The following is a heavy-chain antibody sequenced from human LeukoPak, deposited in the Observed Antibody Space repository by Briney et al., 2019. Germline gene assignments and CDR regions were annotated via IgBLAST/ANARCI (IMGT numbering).Heavy chain of an antibody. CDR3: ARIVYDFAGGYYYYMDV. CDR2: IVPIFGTA. D-gene: IGHD5/OR15-5a*01. J-gene: IGHJ6*03. V-gene: IGHV1-69*05. CDR1: GGTFSSYA. Sequence: SVKVSCKASGGTFSSYAISWVRQAPGQGLEWMGGIVPIFGTANYAQKFQGRVTITTDESTSTAYMELSSLRSEDTAVYYCARIVYDFAGGYYYYMDVWGKGTTVTVSS.